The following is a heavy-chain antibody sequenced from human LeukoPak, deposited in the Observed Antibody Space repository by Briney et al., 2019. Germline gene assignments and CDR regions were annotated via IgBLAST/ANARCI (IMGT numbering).Heavy chain of an antibody. CDR2: IYYSGST. CDR1: GGSISSSSYY. Sequence: KPSETLSLTCTVSGGSISSSSYYWGWIRQPPGKGVEWIGSIYYSGSTYYNPSLKSRVTISEDTSKIQFSLKLRSVTAADTAVVYCARLEDGFWSGHMDVWGTGTTVTVSS. D-gene: IGHD3-3*01. V-gene: IGHV4-39*01. CDR3: ARLEDGFWSGHMDV. J-gene: IGHJ6*03.